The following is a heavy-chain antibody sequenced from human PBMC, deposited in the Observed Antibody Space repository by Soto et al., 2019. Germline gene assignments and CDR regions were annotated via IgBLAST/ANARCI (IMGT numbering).Heavy chain of an antibody. Sequence: QVQLVQSGAEVKKPGASVKVSCKASGYTFTSYDINWVRQATGQGLEWMGWMNPNSGNTGYAQKFQGRVTMTRNTSISTAYMGLSSLRSEDTAVYYCARGRAYSSSSRSYYYGMDVWGQGTTVTVSS. V-gene: IGHV1-8*01. J-gene: IGHJ6*02. CDR3: ARGRAYSSSSRSYYYGMDV. CDR1: GYTFTSYD. D-gene: IGHD6-6*01. CDR2: MNPNSGNT.